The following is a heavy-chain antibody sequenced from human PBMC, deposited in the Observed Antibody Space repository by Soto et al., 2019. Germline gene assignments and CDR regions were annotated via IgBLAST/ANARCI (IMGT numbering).Heavy chain of an antibody. Sequence: SETLSLTYTGSGGSISSSSYYWGWIRQPPGKGLEWIGSIYYSGSTYYNPSLKSRVTISVDTSKNQFSLKLSSVTAADTAVYYCARHSYYYGSTYPCWLVPSGQGTLVTVST. CDR2: IYYSGST. D-gene: IGHD3-10*01. J-gene: IGHJ5*02. CDR1: GGSISSSSYY. CDR3: ARHSYYYGSTYPCWLVP. V-gene: IGHV4-39*01.